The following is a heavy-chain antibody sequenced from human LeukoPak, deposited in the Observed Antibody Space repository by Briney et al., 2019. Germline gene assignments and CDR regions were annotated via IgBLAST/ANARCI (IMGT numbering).Heavy chain of an antibody. CDR3: ARDLDFWSGYSPVDY. D-gene: IGHD3-3*01. Sequence: ASVKVSCKASGYTFTGYYMHWVRQAPGQGLEWMGWINPNSGGTNYAQKFQGRVTMTRDTSISTAYMELSRLRSDDTAVYYCARDLDFWSGYSPVDYWGQGTLVTVSS. CDR1: GYTFTGYY. V-gene: IGHV1-2*02. J-gene: IGHJ4*02. CDR2: INPNSGGT.